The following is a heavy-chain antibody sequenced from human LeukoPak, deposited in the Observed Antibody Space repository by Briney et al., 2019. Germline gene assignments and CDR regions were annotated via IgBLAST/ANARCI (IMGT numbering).Heavy chain of an antibody. CDR2: INTADGNT. Sequence: ASVKVSCKTSGYTFTTYAIHWVRQAPGQGLEWMGWINTADGNTKYSQKFQGRVTITRDTSASIVYLELTSLRSEDTAVYYCARPGASSPGNWFASWGQGTLVNVSS. CDR1: GYTFTTYA. J-gene: IGHJ5*01. D-gene: IGHD6-13*01. CDR3: ARPGASSPGNWFAS. V-gene: IGHV1-3*04.